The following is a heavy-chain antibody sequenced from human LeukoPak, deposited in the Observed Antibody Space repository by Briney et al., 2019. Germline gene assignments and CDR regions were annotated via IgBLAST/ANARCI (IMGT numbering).Heavy chain of an antibody. Sequence: PGGSLRLSCATSGFTFSSSAMSWVRHPPGKGLAGVSTISGSGGGTYYADSVKARFTISRDNSKNTLYMQMNSLRAEDTAVFYCGILFYSSGMYHFDYWGQGTLVTVSS. CDR3: GILFYSSGMYHFDY. CDR2: ISGSGGGT. J-gene: IGHJ4*02. V-gene: IGHV3-23*01. CDR1: GFTFSSSA. D-gene: IGHD3-10*01.